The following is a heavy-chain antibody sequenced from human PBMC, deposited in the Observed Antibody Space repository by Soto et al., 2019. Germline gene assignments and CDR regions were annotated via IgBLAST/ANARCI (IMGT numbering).Heavy chain of an antibody. V-gene: IGHV1-8*01. J-gene: IGHJ6*02. CDR1: GYTFTSYD. CDR3: ARGREMRRYYYYYYGMDV. D-gene: IGHD1-26*01. Sequence: ASVKVSCKASGYTFTSYDINWVRQATGQGLEWMGWMNPNRGNTGYAQKFQGRVTMTRNTSISTAYMELSSLRSEDTAVYYCARGREMRRYYYYYYGMDVWGQGTTVTVSS. CDR2: MNPNRGNT.